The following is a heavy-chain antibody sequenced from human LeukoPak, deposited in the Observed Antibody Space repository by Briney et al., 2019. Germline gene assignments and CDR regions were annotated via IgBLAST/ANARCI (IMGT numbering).Heavy chain of an antibody. V-gene: IGHV1-3*01. Sequence: RASVKVSCKASGYTFTSYAMHWVRQAPGQRLEWMGWINAGNGNTKYSQKFQGRVTITRDTSASTAYMELSSLRSEDTAVYYCARAGIAAAGTILKKLAFDIWGQGTMVTVSS. CDR3: ARAGIAAAGTILKKLAFDI. CDR1: GYTFTSYA. D-gene: IGHD6-13*01. CDR2: INAGNGNT. J-gene: IGHJ3*02.